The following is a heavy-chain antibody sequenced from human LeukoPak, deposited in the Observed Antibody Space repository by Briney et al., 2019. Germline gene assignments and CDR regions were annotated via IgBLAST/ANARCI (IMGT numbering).Heavy chain of an antibody. CDR3: ARATGDIHIDY. CDR2: IYYTGST. J-gene: IGHJ4*02. D-gene: IGHD1-14*01. V-gene: IGHV4-59*01. Sequence: SETLSLTCTVSDGSISSYYWSWIRQPPGKGPEWIGYIYYTGSTDYNPSLKSRLTISVDTSKNQFSLKLTSVTAADTAVYYCARATGDIHIDYWGQGTLVTVSS. CDR1: DGSISSYY.